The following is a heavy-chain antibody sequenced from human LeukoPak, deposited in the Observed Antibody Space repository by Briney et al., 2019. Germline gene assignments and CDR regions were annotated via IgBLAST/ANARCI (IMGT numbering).Heavy chain of an antibody. V-gene: IGHV3-23*01. J-gene: IGHJ5*02. Sequence: GGSLRLSCAASGFTFSSYAMSWVRQAPGKGLEWVSAISGSGGSTYYADSVKGRFTISRDNSKNTLYLQMNSLRAEDTAVYYCAKGWLVATKPQFDPLGQGTLVTVSP. CDR2: ISGSGGST. CDR3: AKGWLVATKPQFDP. D-gene: IGHD5-12*01. CDR1: GFTFSSYA.